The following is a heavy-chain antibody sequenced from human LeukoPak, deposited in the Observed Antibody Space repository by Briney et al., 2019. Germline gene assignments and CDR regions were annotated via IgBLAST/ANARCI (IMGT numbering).Heavy chain of an antibody. CDR2: IYSGGST. Sequence: GGSLRLSCAASGFTVSSNYMSWVRQAPGKGLEWVSVIYSGGSTYYADSVKGRFTISRDNSKNTLYLQMNSLRAEDTAVYYCARFLIAVAARAGDDAFDIWGQGTMVTVSS. V-gene: IGHV3-66*01. J-gene: IGHJ3*02. CDR3: ARFLIAVAARAGDDAFDI. CDR1: GFTVSSNY. D-gene: IGHD6-19*01.